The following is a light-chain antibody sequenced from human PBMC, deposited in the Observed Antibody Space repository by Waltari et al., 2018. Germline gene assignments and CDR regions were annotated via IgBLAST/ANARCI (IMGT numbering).Light chain of an antibody. Sequence: QSAQTQPAPGYGFPGPPINSHRPRNRSAVGDYNYCACYHNHPGKAPQLMIYEVSKRPSGVSSRFSGSKSGTTASLTISWLQAGDEADYYCSSYTSSSTLVVFGGGTKLTVL. CDR1: RSAVGDYNY. V-gene: IGLV2-14*01. CDR2: EVS. CDR3: SSYTSSSTLVV. J-gene: IGLJ2*01.